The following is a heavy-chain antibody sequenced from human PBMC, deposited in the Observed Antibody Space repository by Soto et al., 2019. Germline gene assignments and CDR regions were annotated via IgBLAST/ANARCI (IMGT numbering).Heavy chain of an antibody. D-gene: IGHD2-15*01. CDR1: GFTFSSYW. CDR2: INSDGITT. V-gene: IGHV3-74*01. CDR3: TSDGGNLFAY. Sequence: GWSLRLSCAASGFTFSSYWMHWVRQAPGKGLGWVSRINSDGITTNYADSVKCRFSISRDNAKNTLYLQMNSLRAEDKAVYFCTSDGGNLFAYWGQGTLVTVSS. J-gene: IGHJ4*02.